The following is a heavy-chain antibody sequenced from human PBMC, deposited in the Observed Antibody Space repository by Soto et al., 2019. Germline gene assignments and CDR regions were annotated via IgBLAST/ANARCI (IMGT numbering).Heavy chain of an antibody. CDR3: VRHQRYSSGWYIDY. V-gene: IGHV4-39*01. CDR2: VYYRGTT. J-gene: IGHJ4*02. CDR1: GGSINSNNYY. D-gene: IGHD6-19*01. Sequence: SETLSLTCTVSGGSINSNNYYWGWIRQPPGKGLEWIGNVYYRGTTYYNPSLKGRVTISVDTSKNQFSLKLSSVTAADTAVFFCVRHQRYSSGWYIDYWGQGTLVTVSS.